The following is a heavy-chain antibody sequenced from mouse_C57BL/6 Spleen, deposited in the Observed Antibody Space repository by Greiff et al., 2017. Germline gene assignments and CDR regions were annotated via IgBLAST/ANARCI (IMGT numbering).Heavy chain of an antibody. V-gene: IGHV3-6*01. Sequence: EVQLQESGPGLVKPSQSLSLTCSVTGYSITSGYYWNWIRQFPGNKLEWMGYISYDGSNNYNPSLKNRISITRDTSKNQFFLKLNSVTTEDTATYYCARGHYYGSSYWFAYWGQGTLVTVSA. D-gene: IGHD1-1*01. J-gene: IGHJ3*01. CDR3: ARGHYYGSSYWFAY. CDR1: GYSITSGYY. CDR2: ISYDGSN.